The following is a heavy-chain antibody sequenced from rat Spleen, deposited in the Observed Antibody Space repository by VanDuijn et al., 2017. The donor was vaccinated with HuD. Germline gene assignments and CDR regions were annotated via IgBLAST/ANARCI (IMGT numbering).Heavy chain of an antibody. D-gene: IGHD5-1*01. V-gene: IGHV5-25*01. CDR3: ATRGGRGAFDY. CDR2: ISAGGGDT. Sequence: EVQLVESGGGLVQPGRSMKLSCAASGFIFSNYYMAWVRQAPTKGLEWVAYISAGGGDTYYRYSVKGRFTISRDNAQSTLYLQMDSLRSEDTATYYCATRGGRGAFDYWGQGVMVTVSS. CDR1: GFIFSNYY. J-gene: IGHJ2*01.